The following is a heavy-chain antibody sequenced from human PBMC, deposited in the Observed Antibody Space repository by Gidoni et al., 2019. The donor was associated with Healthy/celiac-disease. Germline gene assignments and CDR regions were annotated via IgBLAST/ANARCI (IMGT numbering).Heavy chain of an antibody. CDR1: GFTFSSYD. J-gene: IGHJ6*02. V-gene: IGHV3-13*01. CDR3: ARDALNYGMDV. Sequence: EVQLVESGGGLVKPGGSLRLSCAASGFTFSSYDMHWVRQATGKGLEWVSAIGTAGDTYYPGSVKGRFTISRENAKNSLYLQMNSLRAGDTAVYYCARDALNYGMDVWGQGTTVTVSS. CDR2: IGTAGDT.